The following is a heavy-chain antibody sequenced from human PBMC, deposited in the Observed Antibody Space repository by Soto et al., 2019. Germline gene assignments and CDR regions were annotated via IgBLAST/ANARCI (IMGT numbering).Heavy chain of an antibody. CDR1: GGTFSSYA. D-gene: IGHD3-16*02. CDR2: IIPICGTA. CDR3: ARAGSDYYDYVWGSYRYTTAFDY. Sequence: QVQLVQSGAEVKKPGSSVKVSCKASGGTFSSYAISWVRQAPGQGLEWMGGIIPICGTANYAQKFQGRVTITADESTSTAYMELSSLRSEDTAVYYCARAGSDYYDYVWGSYRYTTAFDYWGQGTLVTVSS. J-gene: IGHJ4*02. V-gene: IGHV1-69*01.